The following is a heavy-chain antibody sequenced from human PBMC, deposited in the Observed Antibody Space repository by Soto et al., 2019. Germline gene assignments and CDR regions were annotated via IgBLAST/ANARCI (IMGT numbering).Heavy chain of an antibody. V-gene: IGHV4-4*02. CDR3: AVPGEGDFDY. CDR2: VYHSGTT. CDR1: GASIGTNNW. J-gene: IGHJ4*02. Sequence: QVQLQESGPGLVEPSGTLSLTCAVSGASIGTNNWWSWVRQPPGKGLERIGEVYHSGTTNCNPSLKSGVTISRDNSKNQSSLRLTSMTAADTAVYYFAVPGEGDFDYWSQGTLVTVSS.